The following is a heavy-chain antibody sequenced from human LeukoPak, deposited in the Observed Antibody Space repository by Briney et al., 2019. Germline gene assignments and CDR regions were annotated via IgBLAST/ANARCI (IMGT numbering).Heavy chain of an antibody. Sequence: SETLSLTCTVSGASINSDYWTWVRQVAGKGLEWIGRIFASGSTNYNPYLRSRITMSVDTSKNQFSLDFSTVTAADTGVYYCVRGWAPRGEKSFFASWSQRSLVTVP. D-gene: IGHD3-10*01. J-gene: IGHJ4*02. CDR2: IFASGST. CDR1: GASINSDY. V-gene: IGHV4-4*07. CDR3: VRGWAPRGEKSFFAS.